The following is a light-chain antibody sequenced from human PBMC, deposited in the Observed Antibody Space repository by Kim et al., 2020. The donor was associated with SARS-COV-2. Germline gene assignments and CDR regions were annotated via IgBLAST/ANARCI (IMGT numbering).Light chain of an antibody. CDR2: KDN. Sequence: PGQAARITCSGDALPKQFLYWYQQKGGQAPLLVIYKDNQRHPGIPARFSGSSSGTLGTLTISGVQAEDEAVYYCQSADTKGTSWVFGGGTQLTVL. J-gene: IGLJ3*02. V-gene: IGLV3-25*03. CDR1: ALPKQF. CDR3: QSADTKGTSWV.